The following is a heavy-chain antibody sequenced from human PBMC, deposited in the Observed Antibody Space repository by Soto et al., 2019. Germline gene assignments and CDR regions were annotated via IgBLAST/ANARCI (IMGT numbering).Heavy chain of an antibody. CDR3: AVATAYALDY. CDR2: IYSGGST. CDR1: GFTVSPTY. Sequence: EVQLVESGGGLVQSGGSLRLSCAASGFTVSPTYMSWVRQAPGKGLEWVSVIYSGGSTYYADSMKGRFTISRDNSNNTLYLQMDSLRAEDTAVYYCAVATAYALDYWGQGTLVTVSS. V-gene: IGHV3-66*01. D-gene: IGHD2-15*01. J-gene: IGHJ4*02.